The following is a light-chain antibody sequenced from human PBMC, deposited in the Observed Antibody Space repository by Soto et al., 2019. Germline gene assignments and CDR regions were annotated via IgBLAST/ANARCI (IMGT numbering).Light chain of an antibody. CDR1: SFNIGSNS. V-gene: IGLV1-47*02. CDR3: ASWDDGLSGYV. CDR2: TND. Sequence: QSVLTQPPSASGTPGQRVTISCSGSSFNIGSNSVNWYQQLPGTAPKLLIYTNDQRPSGVPDRFSGSKSGTSASLAILGLRSEDEADYYCASWDDGLSGYVFGTGTKLTVL. J-gene: IGLJ1*01.